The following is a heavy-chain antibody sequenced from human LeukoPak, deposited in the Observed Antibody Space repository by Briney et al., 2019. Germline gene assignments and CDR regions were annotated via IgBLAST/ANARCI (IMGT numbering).Heavy chain of an antibody. V-gene: IGHV1-69*04. D-gene: IGHD4-17*01. Sequence: SVKVSCKASGGTFSSYAISWVRQAPGQGLEWMGRIIPIFGIANYAQKFQGRVTITVDKSTSTAYMELSSLRSEDTAVYYCARMLSDGDYDDYWGQGTLVTVSS. J-gene: IGHJ4*02. CDR3: ARMLSDGDYDDY. CDR1: GGTFSSYA. CDR2: IIPIFGIA.